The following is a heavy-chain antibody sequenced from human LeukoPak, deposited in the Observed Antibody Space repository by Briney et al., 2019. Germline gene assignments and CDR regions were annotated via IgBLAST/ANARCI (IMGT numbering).Heavy chain of an antibody. D-gene: IGHD2-8*02. CDR1: GGSISSGSYY. Sequence: SQTLSLTCTVSGGSISSGSYYWHWIRQPAGKGLELVGRIYTSGSTNYNPSLKSRVTISVDTSKNQFSLKLTSVTAADTAVYYCAREFTGGTYYFDYWGQGTLVTVSS. CDR3: AREFTGGTYYFDY. CDR2: IYTSGST. V-gene: IGHV4-61*02. J-gene: IGHJ4*02.